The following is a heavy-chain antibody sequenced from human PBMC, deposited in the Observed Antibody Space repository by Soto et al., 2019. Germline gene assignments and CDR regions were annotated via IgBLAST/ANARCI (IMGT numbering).Heavy chain of an antibody. Sequence: QVQLVQSGAEVKKPGASVKVSCKASGYTFTSYDINWVRQATGQGLEWMGWMNPNSGNTGYAQKFXGXVXRXXNTPIGTAYRGLSSLRSEDTAVYYCARGRADDFDYWGQGALVTVSS. CDR3: ARGRADDFDY. J-gene: IGHJ4*02. CDR2: MNPNSGNT. CDR1: GYTFTSYD. V-gene: IGHV1-8*01.